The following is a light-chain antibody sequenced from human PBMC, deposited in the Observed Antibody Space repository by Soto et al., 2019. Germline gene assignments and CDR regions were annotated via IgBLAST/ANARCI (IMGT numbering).Light chain of an antibody. V-gene: IGKV3-15*01. CDR3: QQYHKCPPLT. CDR1: HSVSTH. J-gene: IGKJ4*01. CDR2: DAS. Sequence: EILMTQSPASLSVSPGENATLSCRASHSVSTHLVWYQQKLGQSPRLLIYDASTRPTGIPARLRGMGSGTQFTLTITSLQSEDSAVDYCQQYHKCPPLTFGGGTKGEI.